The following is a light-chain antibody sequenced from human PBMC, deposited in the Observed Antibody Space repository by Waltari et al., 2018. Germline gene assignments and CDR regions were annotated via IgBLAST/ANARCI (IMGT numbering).Light chain of an antibody. V-gene: IGKV1-39*01. Sequence: DIQMTQSPSSLSASVGDRVSITCRASQNINTYLNWYHQKPGKAPSLLIYASSNLHSGVPSRFSGSGSATDFTLTISSLQHEDSGTYYCQQSYIGVTFGGGTKVEIK. CDR2: ASS. CDR3: QQSYIGVT. CDR1: QNINTY. J-gene: IGKJ4*01.